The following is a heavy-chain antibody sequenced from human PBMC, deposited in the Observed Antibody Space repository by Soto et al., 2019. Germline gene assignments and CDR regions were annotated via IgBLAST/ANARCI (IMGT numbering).Heavy chain of an antibody. CDR2: ISGSGGST. V-gene: IGHV3-23*01. Sequence: EVQLLESGGGLVQPWGSLRLSCAASGFTFSSYAMRWVRQAPGKGLEWVSAISGSGGSTYYADSVKGRFTISSDNPKNTLYLQMNSLRAEDTAVYYCARRGSGSYYDYWGQGTLVTVSS. CDR1: GFTFSSYA. CDR3: ARRGSGSYYDY. J-gene: IGHJ4*02. D-gene: IGHD1-26*01.